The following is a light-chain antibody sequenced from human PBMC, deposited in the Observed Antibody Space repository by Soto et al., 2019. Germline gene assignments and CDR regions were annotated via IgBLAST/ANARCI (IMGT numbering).Light chain of an antibody. J-gene: IGLJ1*01. CDR3: AAWDDSLSAYV. CDR2: RNN. CDR1: SSNIGSNY. Sequence: QSVLTQPPSASGTPGQRVTISCSGSSSNIGSNYVYWYQQLPGTAPKLLIYRNNQRPSGVPDRFSGSKSGTSASLALSGLRSEDEADYYCAAWDDSLSAYVFGTGTKVTVL. V-gene: IGLV1-47*01.